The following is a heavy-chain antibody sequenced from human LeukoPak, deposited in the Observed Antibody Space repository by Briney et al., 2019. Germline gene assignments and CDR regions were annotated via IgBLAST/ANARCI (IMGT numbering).Heavy chain of an antibody. CDR1: GFTFSSYW. J-gene: IGHJ6*03. V-gene: IGHV3-7*01. CDR2: IKQDGSEK. D-gene: IGHD6-13*01. Sequence: GGSLRLSCAASGFTFSSYWMSWVRQAPGKGLEWVANIKQDGSEKYYVDSVKGRFTISRDNAKNSLYLQMNSLRAEDTAVYYCARGHYSSSWYYYYYMDVWGKGTTVTVSS. CDR3: ARGHYSSSWYYYYYMDV.